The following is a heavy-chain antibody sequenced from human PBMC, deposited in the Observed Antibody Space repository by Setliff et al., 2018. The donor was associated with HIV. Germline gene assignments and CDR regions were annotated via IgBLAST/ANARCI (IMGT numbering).Heavy chain of an antibody. D-gene: IGHD2-21*02. CDR3: ATQGLTVPIPGGYFQH. CDR1: DYSITSGYY. Sequence: TSETLSLTCGISDYSITSGYYWGWIRQHPGKGLEWIGSIYRSGSTYDNPSLKSRVTISFDTSKNQFSLILTSVTAADTAVYYCATQGLTVPIPGGYFQHWGPGILVTVSS. J-gene: IGHJ1*01. V-gene: IGHV4-38-2*01. CDR2: IYRSGST.